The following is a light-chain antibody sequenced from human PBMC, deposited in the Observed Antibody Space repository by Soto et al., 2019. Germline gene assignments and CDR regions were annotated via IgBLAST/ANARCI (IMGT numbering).Light chain of an antibody. CDR3: QQLRSYPST. V-gene: IGKV1-9*01. Sequence: IQLTQSPSSLSASVGDRVTITCRASQDISSSLGWYQQKPGKAPKLLIYAVSILQSWVPSRFSGSGFGTDFTLTISSLQAEDFASYFCQQLRSYPSTFGGGTKVEIK. J-gene: IGKJ4*01. CDR2: AVS. CDR1: QDISSS.